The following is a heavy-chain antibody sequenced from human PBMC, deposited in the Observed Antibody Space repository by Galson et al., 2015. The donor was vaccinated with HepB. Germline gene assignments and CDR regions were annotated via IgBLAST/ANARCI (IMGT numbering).Heavy chain of an antibody. Sequence: SVNVSCEASGGTFSYYAISCVRQAPGPGLEWIGGITPTLGTTSCAQKFQGRVRITADESTSTAYMELSSLRSEDTAVYYCARDVGGYGMDVWGPGTTVTVSS. CDR3: ARDVGGYGMDV. CDR1: GGTFSYYA. D-gene: IGHD3-16*01. CDR2: ITPTLGTT. J-gene: IGHJ6*02. V-gene: IGHV1-69*13.